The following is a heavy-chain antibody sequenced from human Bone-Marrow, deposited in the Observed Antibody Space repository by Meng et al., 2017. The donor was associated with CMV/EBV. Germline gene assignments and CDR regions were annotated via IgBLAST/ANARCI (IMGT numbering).Heavy chain of an antibody. J-gene: IGHJ6*02. CDR3: AKETTDVDSGMDV. CDR2: MRYDGSVE. D-gene: IGHD4-17*01. Sequence: GESLKISCVTSGFTLNNYGMHWVRQAPGKGLEWVAFMRYDGSVEYYADSVKGRFIMSREYSRNIVYLHMNTLRPEDTAVYYCAKETTDVDSGMDVWGQGTMVTVSS. CDR1: GFTLNNYG. V-gene: IGHV3-30*02.